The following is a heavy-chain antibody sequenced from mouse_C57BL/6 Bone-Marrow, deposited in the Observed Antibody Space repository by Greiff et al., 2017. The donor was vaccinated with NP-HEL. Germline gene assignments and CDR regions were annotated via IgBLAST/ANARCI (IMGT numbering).Heavy chain of an antibody. V-gene: IGHV1-39*01. Sequence: VQLKESGPELVKPGASVKISCKASGYSFTDYNMNWVKQSNGKSLEWIGVINPNYGTTSYNQKFKGKATLTVDQSSSTAYMQLNSLTSEDSAVYYCAGRGYYGNSNYFDYWGQGTTLTVSS. J-gene: IGHJ2*01. CDR3: AGRGYYGNSNYFDY. CDR1: GYSFTDYN. D-gene: IGHD2-1*01. CDR2: INPNYGTT.